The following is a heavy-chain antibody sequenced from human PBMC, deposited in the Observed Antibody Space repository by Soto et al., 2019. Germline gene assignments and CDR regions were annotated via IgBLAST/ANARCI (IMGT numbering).Heavy chain of an antibody. J-gene: IGHJ3*01. Sequence: GGSLGLSCAASGFSFSSYEMNWVRQAPGKGLEWISYIGGSGGTKYSADSVKGRFIISRDNAQNSLYLQMNSLRVEDTAVYYCARDRGGDVGQFLFPDGFDLWGQGTMVTVSS. CDR3: ARDRGGDVGQFLFPDGFDL. V-gene: IGHV3-48*03. CDR1: GFSFSSYE. CDR2: IGGSGGTK. D-gene: IGHD3-10*01.